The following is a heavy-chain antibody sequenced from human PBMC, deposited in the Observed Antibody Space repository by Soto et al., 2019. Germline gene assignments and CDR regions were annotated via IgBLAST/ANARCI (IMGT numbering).Heavy chain of an antibody. J-gene: IGHJ6*02. Sequence: LRLSCAASGFTFSNAWMNWVRQAPGKGLEWVGRIKSKTDGGTTDYAAPVKGRFTISRDDSKNTLYLQMNSLKTEDTAVYYCTTGTFVVRGVIITLYYYGMDVWGQGTTVTVSS. CDR3: TTGTFVVRGVIITLYYYGMDV. V-gene: IGHV3-15*07. D-gene: IGHD3-10*01. CDR2: IKSKTDGGTT. CDR1: GFTFSNAW.